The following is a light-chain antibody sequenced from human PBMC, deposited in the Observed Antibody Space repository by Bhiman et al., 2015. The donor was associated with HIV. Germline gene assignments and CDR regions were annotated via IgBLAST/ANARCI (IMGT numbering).Light chain of an antibody. CDR3: QVWDSSSGHPSYV. V-gene: IGLV3-1*01. Sequence: SYELTQPPSVSVSPGQTASITCSGDKLGNKYASWYQQKARQSPVLVIYQDSKRPSGIPERFSGTNSGNTATLTISGTQALDEADYYCQVWDSSSGHPSYVFGTGTKVTVL. CDR2: QDS. CDR1: KLGNKY. J-gene: IGLJ1*01.